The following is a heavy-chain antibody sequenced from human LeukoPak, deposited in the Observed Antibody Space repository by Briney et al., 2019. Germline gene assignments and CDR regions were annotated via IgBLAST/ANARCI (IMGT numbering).Heavy chain of an antibody. V-gene: IGHV4-4*09. J-gene: IGHJ6*03. D-gene: IGHD5-24*01. CDR2: IYTSGST. Sequence: SETLSLTCTVSGGSISSYYWSWIRQPPGKGLEWIGYIYTSGSTNYNPSLKSRVAISVDTSKNQFFLKLSSVTAADTAVYYCARQRRDGDNSGYYYYYMDVWGKGTTVTVSS. CDR3: ARQRRDGDNSGYYYYYMDV. CDR1: GGSISSYY.